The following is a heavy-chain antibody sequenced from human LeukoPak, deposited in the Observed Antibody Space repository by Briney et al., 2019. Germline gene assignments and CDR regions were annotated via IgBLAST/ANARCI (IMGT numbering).Heavy chain of an antibody. J-gene: IGHJ4*02. V-gene: IGHV3-66*01. CDR2: IYSGGST. Sequence: GGSLRLSCAASGFTFSSYSMNWVRQAPGKGLEWVSVIYSGGSTYYADSVKGRFTLSRDNSKNTLYLQMNSLRAEDTAVYYCARVGDYGDYWGQGTLVTVSS. CDR3: ARVGDYGDY. CDR1: GFTFSSYS. D-gene: IGHD4-17*01.